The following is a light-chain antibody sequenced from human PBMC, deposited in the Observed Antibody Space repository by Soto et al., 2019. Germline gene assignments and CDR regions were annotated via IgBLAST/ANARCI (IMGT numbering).Light chain of an antibody. Sequence: TQPASVSGSRGQSITISCTGTISDVGGFNYVSWYQQHPGKAPKLLIFDVYSRPSGISNRFSGSKSGNTASLTISGLQAEDEADYYRRSYTTSSSYVFGAGTKVTVL. CDR1: ISDVGGFNY. CDR3: RSYTTSSSYV. V-gene: IGLV2-14*01. J-gene: IGLJ1*01. CDR2: DVY.